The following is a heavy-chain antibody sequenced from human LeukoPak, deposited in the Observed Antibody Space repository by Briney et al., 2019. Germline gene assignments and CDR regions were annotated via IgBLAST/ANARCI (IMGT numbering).Heavy chain of an antibody. CDR3: ARDNRPAGDFWSGYYRGAYHYYGMDV. Sequence: KSSETLSLTCTVSSGSISSGGYYWSWIRQHPWKGSDGIGYIYYSGSTCSNPSLKCPVTISVQTSKNLCTLTVSAVTAADSAMYYCARDNRPAGDFWSGYYRGAYHYYGMDVWGQGTTVTVSS. J-gene: IGHJ6*02. CDR1: SGSISSGGYY. V-gene: IGHV4-31*01. CDR2: IYYSGST. D-gene: IGHD3-3*01.